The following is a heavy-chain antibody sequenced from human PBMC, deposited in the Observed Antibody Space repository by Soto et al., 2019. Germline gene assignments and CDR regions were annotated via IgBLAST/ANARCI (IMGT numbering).Heavy chain of an antibody. D-gene: IGHD6-6*01. CDR2: IKQDGSEK. V-gene: IGHV3-7*01. Sequence: EVQLVESGGGLVQPGGSQRLSCVASGFSFSSCWMSWVRQAPGKGLEWVANIKQDGSEKYYVDSVKGRFTISRDNAKNSLFLQMNSLRTEDTAVYYCARAYGYSSSPFDYWGQGNLVIVCS. CDR1: GFSFSSCW. CDR3: ARAYGYSSSPFDY. J-gene: IGHJ4*02.